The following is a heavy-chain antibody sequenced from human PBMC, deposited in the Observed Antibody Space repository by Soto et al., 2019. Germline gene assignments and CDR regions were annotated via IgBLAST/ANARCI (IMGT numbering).Heavy chain of an antibody. CDR1: VGSISCSY. J-gene: IGHJ4*02. Sequence: SETLSLTCIVSVGSISCSYWIWIRQSPGKGLEWLGYVYYTGSTNYSPSLRSRVSISVDTSKNEFSLRLSSVTAADTAVYFCARSVAVPGAHIDYWGQGTQVTVSS. D-gene: IGHD6-19*01. CDR3: ARSVAVPGAHIDY. V-gene: IGHV4-59*01. CDR2: VYYTGST.